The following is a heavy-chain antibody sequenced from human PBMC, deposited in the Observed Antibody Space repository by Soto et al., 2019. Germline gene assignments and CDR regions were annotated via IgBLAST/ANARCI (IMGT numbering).Heavy chain of an antibody. J-gene: IGHJ5*02. D-gene: IGHD1-1*01. V-gene: IGHV5-51*01. Sequence: PGESLKISCKGSGYNFNIYWIGWVRQMPGKGLEWMGIIYPGDSNTRYSPSFQGQVTISVDKSISTAYLQWSSLKASDTAMYYCSSTGTTWFDPWGQGTLVTVSS. CDR3: SSTGTTWFDP. CDR2: IYPGDSNT. CDR1: GYNFNIYW.